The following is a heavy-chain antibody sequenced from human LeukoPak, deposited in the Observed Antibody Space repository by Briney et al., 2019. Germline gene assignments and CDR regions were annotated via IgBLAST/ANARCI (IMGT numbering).Heavy chain of an antibody. V-gene: IGHV4-38-2*01. CDR3: ARGAEYYAIWRGYAGYSDY. J-gene: IGHJ4*02. D-gene: IGHD3-3*01. Sequence: PSETLSLTCAVSGYSISNGYYWGWIRQPPGKGLEWVGSIYHRGSTYYNPSLRSRVTISLDRSKKKFSLKLTSVTAADTAVYFCARGAEYYAIWRGYAGYSDYWGQGISVTVSS. CDR1: GYSISNGYY. CDR2: IYHRGST.